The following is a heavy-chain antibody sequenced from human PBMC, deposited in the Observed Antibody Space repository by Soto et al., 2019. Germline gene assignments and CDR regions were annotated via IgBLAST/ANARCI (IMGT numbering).Heavy chain of an antibody. D-gene: IGHD6-19*01. CDR2: INPSGDST. J-gene: IGHJ4*02. Sequence: ASVKVSCKASGYTFTSYYMHWVRQAPGQGLEWMGIINPSGDSTSYAQKLQGRVTMTRDTSTSTVYMELSSLRSEDTAVYYCARINLAVAEYFDYWGQGTLVTVSS. CDR1: GYTFTSYY. V-gene: IGHV1-46*03. CDR3: ARINLAVAEYFDY.